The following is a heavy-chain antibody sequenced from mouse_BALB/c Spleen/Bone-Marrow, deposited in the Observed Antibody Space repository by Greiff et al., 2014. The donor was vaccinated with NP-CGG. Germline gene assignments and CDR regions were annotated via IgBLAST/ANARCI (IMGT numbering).Heavy chain of an antibody. D-gene: IGHD1-1*01. CDR3: VRAYGSSYAMDY. V-gene: IGHV5-9-4*01. CDR2: ISSGGNYT. CDR1: GFTFSSYA. J-gene: IGHJ4*01. Sequence: DVKLVESGGGLVKPGGSLKLSCAASGFTFSSYAMSWVRQSPEKRLEWVADISSGGNYTYYPDTVTGRFTISRDNAKNILYLEMSRLRSDDTAMYYCVRAYGSSYAMDYWGQGTSVTVSS.